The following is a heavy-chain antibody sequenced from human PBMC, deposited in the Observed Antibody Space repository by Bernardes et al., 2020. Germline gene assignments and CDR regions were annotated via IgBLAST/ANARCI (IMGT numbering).Heavy chain of an antibody. CDR3: ARQNRPLLFFDY. CDR2: IYYSGST. CDR1: GGSVSSSTYY. D-gene: IGHD3-10*01. J-gene: IGHJ4*02. Sequence: SETLSLTCTVSGGSVSSSTYYWGLIRQPPGKGLEWIGNIYYSGSTYYSPSLKSRVTISVDTSKNQFSLKLSSVAAADTAVYYCARQNRPLLFFDYWGQGTLVTVSS. V-gene: IGHV4-39*01.